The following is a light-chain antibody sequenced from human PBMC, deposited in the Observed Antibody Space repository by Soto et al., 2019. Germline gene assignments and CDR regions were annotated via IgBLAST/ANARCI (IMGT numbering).Light chain of an antibody. V-gene: IGLV3-9*01. CDR3: QVWDSSF. Sequence: SYELTQPLSVSVALGQTARITCGGNNIGTKNVHWYQQKPGQAPVLVIYRDSNRPSGIPERFSGSNSGNAATLTISRVQAGDEADYYCQVWDSSFFGGGTKVTVL. J-gene: IGLJ2*01. CDR2: RDS. CDR1: NIGTKN.